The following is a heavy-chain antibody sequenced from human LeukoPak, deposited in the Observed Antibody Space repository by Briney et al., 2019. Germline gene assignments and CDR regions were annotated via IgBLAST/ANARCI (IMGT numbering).Heavy chain of an antibody. CDR1: GGSISSSSYY. CDR3: VRRLDIVVVVAATPNDAFDI. J-gene: IGHJ3*02. D-gene: IGHD2-15*01. Sequence: SSETLSLTCTVSGGSISSSSYYWGWIRQPPGKGLEWIGSIYYSGSTYYNPSLKSRVTISVDTSKNQFSLKLSSVTAADTAVYYCVRRLDIVVVVAATPNDAFDIWGQGTMVTVSS. CDR2: IYYSGST. V-gene: IGHV4-39*01.